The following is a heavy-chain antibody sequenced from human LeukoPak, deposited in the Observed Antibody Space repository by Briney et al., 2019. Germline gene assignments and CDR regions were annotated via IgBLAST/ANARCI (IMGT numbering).Heavy chain of an antibody. CDR2: INHSGST. V-gene: IGHV4-34*01. CDR3: ARGDTYGSGSSYDY. D-gene: IGHD3-10*01. J-gene: IGHJ4*02. Sequence: SETLSLTCAVYGGSFSGYYWSWIRQPPGKGLEWIGEINHSGSTNYNPSLKSRVTISVDTSKNQFSLKLSSVTAADTAVYYCARGDTYGSGSSYDYWGQGTLVTVSS. CDR1: GGSFSGYY.